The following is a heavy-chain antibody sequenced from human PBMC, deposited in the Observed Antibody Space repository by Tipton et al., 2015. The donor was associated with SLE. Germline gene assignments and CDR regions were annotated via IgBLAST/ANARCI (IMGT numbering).Heavy chain of an antibody. CDR3: ARDKPNQLLYDY. CDR1: GFTFSSYG. Sequence: SLRLSCAASGFTFSSYGVHWVRQAPGKGLEWVAVIWYDGSNKYYADSVKGRFTISRDNSKNTLYLQMNSLRAEDTAVYYCARDKPNQLLYDYWGQGTLVTVSS. V-gene: IGHV3-33*01. D-gene: IGHD2-2*02. CDR2: IWYDGSNK. J-gene: IGHJ4*02.